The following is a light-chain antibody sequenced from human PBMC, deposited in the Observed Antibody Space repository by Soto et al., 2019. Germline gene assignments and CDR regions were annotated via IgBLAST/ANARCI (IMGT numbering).Light chain of an antibody. CDR3: QQYGSSPWT. J-gene: IGKJ1*01. V-gene: IGKV3D-20*01. CDR1: QSVSSSR. CDR2: GAS. Sequence: IVLTLSPATLSLTPGERATLSCGASQSVSSSRLAWYQQKPALAPRLLIYGASSRATGIPDRFSGSGSGTDFTLTITRLEPEDFAVYYCQQYGSSPWTFAQGTKVDI.